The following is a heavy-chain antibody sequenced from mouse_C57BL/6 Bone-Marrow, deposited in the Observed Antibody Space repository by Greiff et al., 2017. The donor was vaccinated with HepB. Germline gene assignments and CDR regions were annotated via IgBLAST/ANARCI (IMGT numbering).Heavy chain of an antibody. CDR2: ISYSGST. V-gene: IGHV3-1*01. D-gene: IGHD2-3*01. CDR3: ARGDGYYVLWYFDV. CDR1: GYSITSGYD. J-gene: IGHJ1*03. Sequence: EVKLVESGPGMVKPSQSLSLTCTVTGYSITSGYDWHWIRHFPGNKLEWMGYISYSGSTNYNPSPKSRISITHDTSKNHFFLKLNSVTTEDTATYYCARGDGYYVLWYFDVWGTGTTVTVSS.